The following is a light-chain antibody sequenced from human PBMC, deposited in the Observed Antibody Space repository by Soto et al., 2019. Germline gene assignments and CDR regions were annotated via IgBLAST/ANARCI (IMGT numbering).Light chain of an antibody. CDR1: QSVSSY. Sequence: EIVLTQSPATLSLSPGERATLSCRASQSVSSYLAWYQQKPGQAPRLLMYDASNRATGIPARFSGSGSGTDFTLTISSLEPEDFATYYCQQSYRTPYTFGQGTKLETK. CDR3: QQSYRTPYT. CDR2: DAS. V-gene: IGKV3-11*01. J-gene: IGKJ2*01.